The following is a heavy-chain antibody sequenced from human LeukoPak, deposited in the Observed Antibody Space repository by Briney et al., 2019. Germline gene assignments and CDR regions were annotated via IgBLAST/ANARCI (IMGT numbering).Heavy chain of an antibody. CDR2: IIPIFGTA. J-gene: IGHJ3*02. CDR1: GGTFSSYA. CDR3: ARLLYYDYVWGVRGAFDI. V-gene: IGHV1-69*05. D-gene: IGHD3-16*01. Sequence: SVKVSCKASGGTFSSYAISWVRQAPGQGLEWMGRIIPIFGTANYAQKFQGRVTITTDESTSTAYMELSSLRSEDTAVYYCARLLYYDYVWGVRGAFDIWGQGTMVTVSS.